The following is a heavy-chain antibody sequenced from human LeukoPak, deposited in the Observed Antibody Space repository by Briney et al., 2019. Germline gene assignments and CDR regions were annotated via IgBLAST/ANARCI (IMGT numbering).Heavy chain of an antibody. CDR1: GFTFSSYW. CDR2: IKQDGSEK. CDR3: ASQRGGWEAWLRTTPY. Sequence: QPGGSLRLSCAASGFTFSSYWMNWVRQAPGKGLEWVANIKQDGSEKNYVDSVKGRFTISRDNAKNSLYLEMNSLRAEDTAVYYCASQRGGWEAWLRTTPYWGQGTLVTVSS. D-gene: IGHD3-22*01. V-gene: IGHV3-7*01. J-gene: IGHJ4*02.